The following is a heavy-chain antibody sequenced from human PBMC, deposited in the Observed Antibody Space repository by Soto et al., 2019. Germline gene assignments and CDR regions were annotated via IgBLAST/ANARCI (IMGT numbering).Heavy chain of an antibody. CDR1: GGTFSSYA. CDR3: ARETYDILTGKRYYFDY. CDR2: IIPIFGTA. Sequence: QVQLVQSGAEVKKPGSSVKVSCKASGGTFSSYAISWVRQAPGQGLEWMGGIIPIFGTANYAQKFQGRVTITADESTSTAYMALSSLRSEDTAVYYCARETYDILTGKRYYFDYWGQGTLVTVSS. D-gene: IGHD3-9*01. J-gene: IGHJ4*02. V-gene: IGHV1-69*01.